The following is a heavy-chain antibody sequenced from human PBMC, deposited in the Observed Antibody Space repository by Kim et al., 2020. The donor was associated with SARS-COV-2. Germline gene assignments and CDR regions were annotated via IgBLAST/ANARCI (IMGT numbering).Heavy chain of an antibody. CDR2: INPSGGST. J-gene: IGHJ4*02. Sequence: ASVKVSCKASGYTFTSYYMHWVRQAPGQGLEWMGIINPSGGSTSYAQKFQGRVTMTRDTSTSTVYMELSSLRSEDTAVYYCAVLIFSDNPLDYWGQGTLVTVSS. V-gene: IGHV1-46*01. CDR3: AVLIFSDNPLDY. D-gene: IGHD3-3*01. CDR1: GYTFTSYY.